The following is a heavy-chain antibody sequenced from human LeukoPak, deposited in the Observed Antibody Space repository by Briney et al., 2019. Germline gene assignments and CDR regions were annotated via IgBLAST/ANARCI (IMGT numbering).Heavy chain of an antibody. V-gene: IGHV1-2*02. CDR3: ARDGRHCTSSSCYSWYFEL. CDR2: INPKSGDT. CDR1: GYTFTGYY. J-gene: IGHJ2*01. D-gene: IGHD2-2*02. Sequence: AASVKVSCKASGYTFTGYYIHWMRQAPGQGLEWMGWINPKSGDTKYAQRFQGRVTMTRDTSSSIVYMELTRLTSDDTAVYYCARDGRHCTSSSCYSWYFELWGRGTRATVSS.